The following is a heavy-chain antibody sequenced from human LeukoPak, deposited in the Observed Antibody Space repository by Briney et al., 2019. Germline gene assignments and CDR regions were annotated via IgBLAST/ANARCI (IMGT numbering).Heavy chain of an antibody. D-gene: IGHD5-12*01. CDR1: GGSIISYY. J-gene: IGHJ4*02. CDR2: IYYSGST. Sequence: SETLSETCTVTGGSIISYYWSWIRQPPAKELEWIGYIYYSGSTNYNPSLNSRVNIPVDTSKNQFSLKLSSVTAAGPAVYYCARSVLGATITSFDYWGQGTLVTVSS. CDR3: ARSVLGATITSFDY. V-gene: IGHV4-59*03.